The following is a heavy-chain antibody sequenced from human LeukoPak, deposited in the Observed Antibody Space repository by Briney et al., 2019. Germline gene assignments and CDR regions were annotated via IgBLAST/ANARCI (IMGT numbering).Heavy chain of an antibody. CDR3: ARDKTPTYYYDSSGYLFDY. D-gene: IGHD3-22*01. Sequence: GASVKVSCKASGYTFTSYYMHWVRQAPGQGLGWMGIINPSGGSTSYAQKFQGRVTMTRDTSTSTVYMELSSLRSEDTAVYYCARDKTPTYYYDSSGYLFDYWGQGTLVTVSS. CDR2: INPSGGST. CDR1: GYTFTSYY. V-gene: IGHV1-46*01. J-gene: IGHJ4*02.